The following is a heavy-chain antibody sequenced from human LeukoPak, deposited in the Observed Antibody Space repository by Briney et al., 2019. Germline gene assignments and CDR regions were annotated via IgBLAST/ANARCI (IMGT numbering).Heavy chain of an antibody. CDR2: IYYSGST. J-gene: IGHJ2*01. D-gene: IGHD4-23*01. CDR1: GGSISSGGYY. V-gene: IGHV4-31*03. Sequence: SETLSLTCTVSGGSISSGGYYRSWIRQHPGKGLEWIGYIYYSGSTYCNPSLKSRVTISVDTSKNQFSLKLSSVTAADTAVYYCARDRYTVVSWYFDLWGRGTLVTVSS. CDR3: ARDRYTVVSWYFDL.